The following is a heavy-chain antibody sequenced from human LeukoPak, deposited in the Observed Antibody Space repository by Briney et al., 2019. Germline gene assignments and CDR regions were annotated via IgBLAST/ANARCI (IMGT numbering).Heavy chain of an antibody. CDR3: AHVKARSGSTFDI. J-gene: IGHJ3*02. Sequence: GGSLRLSCAASGFTFSSYEMNWVRQAPGKGLEWVSYISSSGSTTYYADSVKGRFTISRDNARNSLYLQMNSLRAEDTAIYYCAHVKARSGSTFDIWGRGTMVTVSS. V-gene: IGHV3-48*03. CDR1: GFTFSSYE. CDR2: ISSSGSTT. D-gene: IGHD3-10*01.